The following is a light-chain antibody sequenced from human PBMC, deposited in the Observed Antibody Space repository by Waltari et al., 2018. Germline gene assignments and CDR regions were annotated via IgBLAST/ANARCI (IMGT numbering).Light chain of an antibody. CDR3: CSFAAGNTVI. Sequence: QSALTQPRSVSGSPGQSVTISCTGTSSDVGGYNSVSWYQQDPGKAPKLLIFDVSERPSGVSARFSGSKSGNTASLTISGLQAEDEADYHCCSFAAGNTVIFGGGTKLTVV. J-gene: IGLJ2*01. CDR1: SSDVGGYNS. CDR2: DVS. V-gene: IGLV2-11*01.